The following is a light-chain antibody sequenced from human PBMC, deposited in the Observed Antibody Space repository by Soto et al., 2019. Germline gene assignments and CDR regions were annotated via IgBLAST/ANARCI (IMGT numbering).Light chain of an antibody. Sequence: EIVLTQSPGTLSLSPGERATLSCRASQSFSNNYLAWYQQKPGQAPRLLIYGASTRATGIPDRFSASGSGTDFTLTITRLEPEEFAVYYCQQYGNSRTFGQGTKVEIK. J-gene: IGKJ1*01. CDR3: QQYGNSRT. CDR2: GAS. CDR1: QSFSNNY. V-gene: IGKV3-20*01.